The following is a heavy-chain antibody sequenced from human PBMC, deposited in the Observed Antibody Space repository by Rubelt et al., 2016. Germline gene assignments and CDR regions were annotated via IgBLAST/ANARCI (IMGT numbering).Heavy chain of an antibody. D-gene: IGHD4-17*01. CDR3: ARKYGDYGMDV. V-gene: IGHV3-30*04. CDR2: ISYDGSNK. Sequence: QVQLVESGGGVVQPGRSLRLSCAASGFTFSSYAMHWVRQAPGKGLEWVAVISYDGSNKYYAVSVKGRFTISRDNAKNTLYLQMSSLRAEDTAVYYCARKYGDYGMDVWGQGTTVTVSS. J-gene: IGHJ6*02. CDR1: GFTFSSYA.